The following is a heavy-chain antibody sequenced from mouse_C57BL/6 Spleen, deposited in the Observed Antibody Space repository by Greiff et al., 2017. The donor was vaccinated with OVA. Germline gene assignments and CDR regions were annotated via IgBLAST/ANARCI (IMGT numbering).Heavy chain of an antibody. CDR3: ARSRDYSSGYVGY. CDR2: IHPNSGST. D-gene: IGHD1-1*01. V-gene: IGHV1-64*01. J-gene: IGHJ2*01. CDR1: GYTFTSYW. Sequence: QVQLQQPGAELVKPGASVKLSCKASGYTFTSYWMPWVKQRPGQGLEWIGMIHPNSGSTNYNEKFKSKATLTVDKSSSTAYMQLSSLTSEDSAVYYGARSRDYSSGYVGYWGQGTTVTVSS.